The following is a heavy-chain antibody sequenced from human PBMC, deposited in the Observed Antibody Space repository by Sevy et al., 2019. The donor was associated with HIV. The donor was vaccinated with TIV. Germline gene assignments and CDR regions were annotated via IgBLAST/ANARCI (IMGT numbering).Heavy chain of an antibody. V-gene: IGHV3-21*01. CDR3: AKGGNNWPYFDY. Sequence: GGSLRLSCAASGFTFNTYTMNWVRQAPGKGLEWVSSITFLSNYIYYADSVKGRFTISRDNAKNSVYLQMDSLRVEDTAVYYCAKGGNNWPYFDYWGQGTLVTVSS. D-gene: IGHD1-1*01. J-gene: IGHJ4*02. CDR1: GFTFNTYT. CDR2: ITFLSNYI.